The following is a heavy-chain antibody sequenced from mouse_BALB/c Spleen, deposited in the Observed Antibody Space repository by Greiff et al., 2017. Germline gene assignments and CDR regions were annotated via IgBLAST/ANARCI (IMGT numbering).Heavy chain of an antibody. CDR1: GFTFSSYA. CDR2: ISSGGST. V-gene: IGHV5-6-5*01. CDR3: ARVTTAFDY. Sequence: EVKLMESGGGLVKPGGSLKLSCAASGFTFSSYAMSWVRQTPEKRLEWVASISSGGSTYYPDSVKGRFTISRDNARNILYLQMSSLRSEDTAMYYCARVTTAFDYWGQGTTLTVSS. D-gene: IGHD1-2*01. J-gene: IGHJ2*01.